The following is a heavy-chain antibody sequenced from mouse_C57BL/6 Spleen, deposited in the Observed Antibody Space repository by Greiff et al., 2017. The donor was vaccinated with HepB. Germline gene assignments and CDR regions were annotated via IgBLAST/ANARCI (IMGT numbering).Heavy chain of an antibody. CDR1: GFTFSSYG. CDR2: ISSGGSYT. D-gene: IGHD3-1*01. CDR3: ARHDGPAY. Sequence: EVKLMESGGDLVKPGGSLKLSCAASGFTFSSYGMSWVRQTPDKRLEWVATISSGGSYTYYPDSVKGRFTISRDNAKNTLYLQMSSLKSEDTAMYYWARHDGPAYWGQGTLVTVSA. V-gene: IGHV5-6*01. J-gene: IGHJ3*01.